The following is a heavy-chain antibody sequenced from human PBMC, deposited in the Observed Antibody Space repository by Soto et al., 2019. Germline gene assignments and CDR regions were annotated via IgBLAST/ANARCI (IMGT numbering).Heavy chain of an antibody. Sequence: PGGSLRLSCAASGFTFSSYAMSWVRQAPGKGLEWVSAISGSGGSTYYADSVKGRFTISRDNSKHTLYLQMNSLRAEDTAVYYCARRLDYDILTGTIDYWGQGTLVTVSS. D-gene: IGHD3-9*01. CDR1: GFTFSSYA. V-gene: IGHV3-23*01. CDR2: ISGSGGST. CDR3: ARRLDYDILTGTIDY. J-gene: IGHJ4*02.